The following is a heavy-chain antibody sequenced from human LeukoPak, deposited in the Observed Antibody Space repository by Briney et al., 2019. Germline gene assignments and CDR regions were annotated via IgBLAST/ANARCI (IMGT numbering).Heavy chain of an antibody. Sequence: GGSLRLSCAASGFTFSSYGMRWVRQAPGKGLEWVAVISYGGSNKYYADSVKGRFTISRDNSKNTLYLQMNSLRAEDTAVYYCAKTSQYYYDSSGYYDYWGEGTLVTVSS. J-gene: IGHJ4*02. CDR2: ISYGGSNK. D-gene: IGHD3-22*01. CDR3: AKTSQYYYDSSGYYDY. V-gene: IGHV3-30*18. CDR1: GFTFSSYG.